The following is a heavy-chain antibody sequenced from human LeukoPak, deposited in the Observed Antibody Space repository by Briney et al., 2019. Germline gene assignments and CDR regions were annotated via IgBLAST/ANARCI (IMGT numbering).Heavy chain of an antibody. Sequence: SETLSLTCAVYGGSFSGYYWSWIRQPPGKGLEWIGEINHSGSTNYNPSLKSRVTISVDTSKNQFSLKLSSVTAADTAVYYCARAKSIAARRGWFDPWGQGTLVTVSS. V-gene: IGHV4-34*01. J-gene: IGHJ5*02. CDR2: INHSGST. D-gene: IGHD6-6*01. CDR1: GGSFSGYY. CDR3: ARAKSIAARRGWFDP.